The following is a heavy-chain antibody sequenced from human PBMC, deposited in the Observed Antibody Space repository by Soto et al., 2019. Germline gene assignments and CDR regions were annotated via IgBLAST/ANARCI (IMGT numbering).Heavy chain of an antibody. Sequence: ASVKVSCKASGYTFTSYGISWVRQAPGQGLEWMGWISAYNGNTNYAQKLQGRVTMTTDTSTSTAYMELRSLRSDDTAVYYCARDRVGFGELLPGYWGQGTLVTISS. CDR3: ARDRVGFGELLPGY. J-gene: IGHJ4*02. CDR2: ISAYNGNT. D-gene: IGHD3-10*01. CDR1: GYTFTSYG. V-gene: IGHV1-18*01.